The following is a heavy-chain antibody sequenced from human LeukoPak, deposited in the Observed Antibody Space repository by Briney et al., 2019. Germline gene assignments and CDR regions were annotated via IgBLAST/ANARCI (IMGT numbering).Heavy chain of an antibody. V-gene: IGHV1-8*01. CDR1: GYTFTSYD. CDR2: MNPNSGNT. CDR3: ARGNLKGDYHILTGYLD. J-gene: IGHJ4*02. D-gene: IGHD3-9*01. Sequence: ASVKVSCKASGYTFTSYDINWVRQATGQGREWMGWMNPNSGNTGYAQKFQGRVTMTRKTFLSTAYMELSSLRSEGNGVYFCARGNLKGDYHILTGYLDWGQGTLVTDSS.